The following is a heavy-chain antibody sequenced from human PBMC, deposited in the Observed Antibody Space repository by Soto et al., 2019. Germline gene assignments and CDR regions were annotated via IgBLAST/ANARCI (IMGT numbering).Heavy chain of an antibody. CDR1: GDSITASYSN. J-gene: IGHJ4*02. CDR2: FYYSGTT. V-gene: IGHV4-39*01. CDR3: AKLVRDHVRRSDLDH. Sequence: SETLSLTCTVSGDSITASYSNWAWIRPPPGKGLEWIGTFYYSGTTSQNPPLRSRITISGDTSRNQFSLNLRSVTAADSGVYYCAKLVRDHVRRSDLDHWGQGTLVTVSS. D-gene: IGHD3-10*02.